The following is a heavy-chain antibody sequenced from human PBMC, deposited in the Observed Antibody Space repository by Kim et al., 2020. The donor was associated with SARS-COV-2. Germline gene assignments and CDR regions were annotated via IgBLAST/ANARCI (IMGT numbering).Heavy chain of an antibody. CDR3: AKVSVFGVTDYYGMDG. D-gene: IGHD3-3*01. CDR2: ISGSGGST. V-gene: IGHV3-23*01. Sequence: GGSLRLSCAASGFTFSGYAMSWVRQAPGKGLEWVSAISGSGGSTGYADSVKGRFTISRDNSKNTLYLQMNSLRAEDTAVYYCAKVSVFGVTDYYGMDGWGQGTTVTVSS. CDR1: GFTFSGYA. J-gene: IGHJ6*02.